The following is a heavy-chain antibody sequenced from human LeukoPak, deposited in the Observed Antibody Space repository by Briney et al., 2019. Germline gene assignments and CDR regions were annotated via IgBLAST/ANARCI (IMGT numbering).Heavy chain of an antibody. CDR2: ISGSGGST. CDR3: AHSSGYPYYFDY. V-gene: IGHV3-23*01. J-gene: IGHJ4*02. CDR1: GFTFTSYS. Sequence: GGSLRLSCAASGFTFTSYSMNWVRQAPGEGLEWVSAISGSGGSTYYADSVKGRFTISRDNSKNTLYLQMNSLRAEDTAVYYCAHSSGYPYYFDYWGQGTLVTVSS. D-gene: IGHD3-22*01.